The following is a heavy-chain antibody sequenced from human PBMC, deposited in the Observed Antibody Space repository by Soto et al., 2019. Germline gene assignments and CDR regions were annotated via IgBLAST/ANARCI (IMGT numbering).Heavy chain of an antibody. Sequence: GESLKISCNASGYSFTTFWISWVRQMPGKGLEWMGRLDPADSFTNYSPSFQGHVTISVDKSINTAYLQWSSLKASGTAIYYCARHLYDKRHYLDALDAWGQGTTVTVSS. CDR2: LDPADSFT. V-gene: IGHV5-10-1*01. CDR1: GYSFTTFW. D-gene: IGHD3-22*01. J-gene: IGHJ3*01. CDR3: ARHLYDKRHYLDALDA.